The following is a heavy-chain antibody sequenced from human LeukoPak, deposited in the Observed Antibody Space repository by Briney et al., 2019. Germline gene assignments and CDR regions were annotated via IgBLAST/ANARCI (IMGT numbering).Heavy chain of an antibody. CDR3: ARAVTMITGSSWFDP. CDR2: ISAYNGNT. Sequence: ASVKVSCKASGYTFTSYGISWVRQAPGQGLEWMGWISAYNGNTNYAQKLQGRVTMTTDTSTSTAYMELSRLRSDDTAVYYCARAVTMITGSSWFDPWGQGTLVTVSS. J-gene: IGHJ5*02. D-gene: IGHD3-22*01. V-gene: IGHV1-18*01. CDR1: GYTFTSYG.